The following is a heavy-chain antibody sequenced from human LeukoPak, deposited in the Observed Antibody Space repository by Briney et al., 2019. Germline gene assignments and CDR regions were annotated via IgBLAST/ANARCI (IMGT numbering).Heavy chain of an antibody. CDR3: LREVSSADPY. CDR1: GFSFSNCS. V-gene: IGHV3-21*01. Sequence: GGSLRLSCAASGFSFSNCSMNWVRKAPGKGLEWVSSISSSSTYIYYADSLEGRFTISRDSAKNTLYLQMNSLRVEDTAVYYCLREVSSADPYWGQGILVTVSS. J-gene: IGHJ4*02. CDR2: ISSSSTYI. D-gene: IGHD6-6*01.